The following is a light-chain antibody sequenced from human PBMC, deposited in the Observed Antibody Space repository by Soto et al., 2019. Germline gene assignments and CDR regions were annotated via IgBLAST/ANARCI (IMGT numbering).Light chain of an antibody. V-gene: IGKV3-15*01. CDR3: QQYNNWPVA. J-gene: IGKJ2*01. Sequence: EIVMTQSPATLSVSPGERATLSCRASQSVSSNLAWYQQKPGQAPRLLIYGASIRATGIPARFSGSGSGTEFTLTIRSLQSEDFAVYYCQQYNNWPVAFGQGTKLEIK. CDR2: GAS. CDR1: QSVSSN.